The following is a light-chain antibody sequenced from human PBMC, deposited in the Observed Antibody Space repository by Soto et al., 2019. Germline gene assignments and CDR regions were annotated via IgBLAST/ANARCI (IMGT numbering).Light chain of an antibody. J-gene: IGLJ3*02. Sequence: QSAPTQPASVSGSPGQSITISCTGTSSDVGTYNLVSWYQQHPGNAPKLIIYDGSKRPSGVSNRFSGSKSGNTASLTISGLQAEDESDYCCCSYAGSSILVFGGGTKLAVL. CDR3: CSYAGSSILV. V-gene: IGLV2-23*01. CDR2: DGS. CDR1: SSDVGTYNL.